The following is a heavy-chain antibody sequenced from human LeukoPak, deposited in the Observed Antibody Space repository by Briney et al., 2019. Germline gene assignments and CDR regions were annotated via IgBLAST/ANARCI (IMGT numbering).Heavy chain of an antibody. CDR1: GYTFTVYY. Sequence: ASVTVSCKASGYTFTVYYMHWVRQAPGQGLEWMGWINANNGGTNYAQKFQGRVTMTRDTSISTAYMELSSLTSDDTAVYYCARGRRFDPWGQGTLVTVSS. CDR2: INANNGGT. CDR3: ARGRRFDP. J-gene: IGHJ5*02. V-gene: IGHV1-2*02.